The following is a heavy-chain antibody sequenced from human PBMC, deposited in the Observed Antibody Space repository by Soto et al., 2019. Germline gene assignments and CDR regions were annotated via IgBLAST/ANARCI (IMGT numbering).Heavy chain of an antibody. CDR2: IYWDDGK. J-gene: IGHJ1*01. CDR1: GFSLSTSGVG. V-gene: IGHV2-5*02. D-gene: IGHD3-10*01. Sequence: QITLKESGPTLVKPTQTLTLTCTFSGFSLSTSGVGVGWIRQPPGKALEWLALIYWDDGKRYSPSLKSRLTITKDTSKNQVFLTMTNVDPVDTATYYCAHLVLLWFGELSAEYFQHWGQGTLVTVSS. CDR3: AHLVLLWFGELSAEYFQH.